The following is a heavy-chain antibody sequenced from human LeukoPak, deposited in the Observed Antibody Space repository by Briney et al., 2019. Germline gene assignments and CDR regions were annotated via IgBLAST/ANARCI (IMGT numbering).Heavy chain of an antibody. V-gene: IGHV1-69*13. CDR2: IIPIFGTA. J-gene: IGHJ3*02. CDR3: ANWSSGSYGAFDI. Sequence: GASVKVSCKASGGTFSSYAISWVRQAPGQGLEWMGGIIPIFGTANYAQKFQGRVTITADESTSTAYMELSSLRSEDTAVYYCANWSSGSYGAFDIWGQGTMVTVSS. CDR1: GGTFSSYA. D-gene: IGHD1-26*01.